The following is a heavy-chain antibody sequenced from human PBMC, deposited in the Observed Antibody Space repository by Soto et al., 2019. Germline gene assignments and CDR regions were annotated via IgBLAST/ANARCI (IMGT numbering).Heavy chain of an antibody. J-gene: IGHJ2*01. CDR3: ARAQNMTFCCCQAEDCIRYTVPVSAVLLKRSSDL. Sequence: KGLEWVSYISSSSSTIYYADPVKGRFTSSRENAQNSLYLQMNSLRAEDTAVYYCARAQNMTFCCCQAEDCIRYTVPVSAVLLKRSSDL. CDR2: ISSSSSTI. D-gene: IGHD3-9*01. V-gene: IGHV3-48*01.